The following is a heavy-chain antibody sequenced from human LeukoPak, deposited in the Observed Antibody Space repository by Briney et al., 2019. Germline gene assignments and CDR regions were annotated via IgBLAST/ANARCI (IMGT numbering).Heavy chain of an antibody. CDR1: GFTFSDYY. J-gene: IGHJ4*02. V-gene: IGHV3-11*06. CDR2: ISSSSSYT. D-gene: IGHD3-10*01. Sequence: GGSLRLSCAASGFTFSDYYMNWIRQAPGKGLEWVSYISSSSSYTNYADSVEGRFTISRDNAKNSLYLQINSLRAEDTAVYYCARDFGSGSYLDYWGQGTLVTVSS. CDR3: ARDFGSGSYLDY.